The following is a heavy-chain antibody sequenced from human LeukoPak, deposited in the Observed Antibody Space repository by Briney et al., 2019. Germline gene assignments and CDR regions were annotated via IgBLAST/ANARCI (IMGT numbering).Heavy chain of an antibody. D-gene: IGHD5-18*01. J-gene: IGHJ4*02. CDR2: INSDGSST. CDR1: GFTFSSYE. Sequence: GGSLRLSCAASGFTFSSYEMNWVRQAPGKGLEWVSRINSDGSSTSYADSVKGRFTISRDNAKNTLYLQMNSLRAEDTAVYYCAREDKWIQLWSYFDYWGQGTLVTVSS. V-gene: IGHV3-74*01. CDR3: AREDKWIQLWSYFDY.